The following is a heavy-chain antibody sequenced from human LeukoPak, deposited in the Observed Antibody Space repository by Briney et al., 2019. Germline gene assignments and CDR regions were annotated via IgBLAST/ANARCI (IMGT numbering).Heavy chain of an antibody. CDR3: ARDGLAAAGPWGYSDY. V-gene: IGHV3-30*03. D-gene: IGHD6-13*01. CDR2: ISYDGSNK. J-gene: IGHJ4*02. CDR1: GFTFSSYG. Sequence: GSLSLSCAASGFTFSSYGMHWVRQAPGKGLEGVAVISYDGSNKYYADSVKGRFTISRDNSKNSLYLQMNSLRAEDTAVYYCARDGLAAAGPWGYSDYWGQGTLVTVSS.